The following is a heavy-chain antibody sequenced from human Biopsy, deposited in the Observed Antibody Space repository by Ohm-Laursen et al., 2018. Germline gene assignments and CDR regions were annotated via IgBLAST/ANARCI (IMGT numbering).Heavy chain of an antibody. J-gene: IGHJ5*02. D-gene: IGHD2-2*01. V-gene: IGHV4-34*01. Sequence: SETLSLTCAVYGGTYSGYYWSWIRQPPGKGLEWIGEVHHDGRANYNPSLNSRVTISGDMSKKQFSLKLSGVTAADTAVYYCARFIVPSLHCSNGVCPIRWFDPWGQGTLVTVFS. CDR1: GGTYSGYY. CDR3: ARFIVPSLHCSNGVCPIRWFDP. CDR2: VHHDGRA.